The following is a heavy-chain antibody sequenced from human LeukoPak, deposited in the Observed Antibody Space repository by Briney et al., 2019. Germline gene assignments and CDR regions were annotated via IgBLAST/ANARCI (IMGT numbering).Heavy chain of an antibody. V-gene: IGHV3-48*01. CDR1: GFTFGSYS. Sequence: GSLRLSCAASGFTFGSYSMNWVRQAPGKGLEWVSYISSSSSTIYYADSVKGRFTISRDNAKNSLYLQMNSLRAEDTAVYYCARHLGVSYYDSSGFFDYWGQGTLVTVSS. D-gene: IGHD3-22*01. CDR3: ARHLGVSYYDSSGFFDY. J-gene: IGHJ4*02. CDR2: ISSSSSTI.